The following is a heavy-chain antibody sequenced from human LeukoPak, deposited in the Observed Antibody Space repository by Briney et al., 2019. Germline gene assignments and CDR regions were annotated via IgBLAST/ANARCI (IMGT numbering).Heavy chain of an antibody. J-gene: IGHJ4*02. CDR1: GDSVSLNSAV. V-gene: IGHV6-1*01. CDR3: ARDRLWVMDY. D-gene: IGHD3-16*01. Sequence: SHTLSLPRGISGDSVSLNSAVWNWVSQSPSRGLEWLGRAYYRSKWYNAYAVSVKSRITIIPDTSKNQFSLPLNSVTPEDTAVYFCARDRLWVMDYWGQGTLVTVSS. CDR2: AYYRSKWYN.